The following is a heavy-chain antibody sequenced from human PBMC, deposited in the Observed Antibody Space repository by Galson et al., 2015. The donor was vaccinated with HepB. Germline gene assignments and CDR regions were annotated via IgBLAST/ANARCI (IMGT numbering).Heavy chain of an antibody. CDR3: AKRAVVPAAIVLGYYYYMDV. V-gene: IGHV3-23*01. CDR2: ISGSGGST. J-gene: IGHJ6*03. D-gene: IGHD2-2*01. CDR1: GFTFSSYA. Sequence: SLRLSCAASGFTFSSYAMSWVRQAPGKGLEWVSAISGSGGSTYYADSVKGRFTISRDNSKNTLYLQMNSLRAEDTAVYYCAKRAVVPAAIVLGYYYYMDVWGKGTTVTVSS.